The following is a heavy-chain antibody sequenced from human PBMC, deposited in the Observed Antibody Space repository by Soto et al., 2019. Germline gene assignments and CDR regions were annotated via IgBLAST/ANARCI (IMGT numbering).Heavy chain of an antibody. CDR2: IYPGDSDT. Sequence: PGESLKISCKGSGYSFTSYWIGWVRQMPGKVLEWVGIIYPGDSDTRYSPSFQGQVTIAADKYISTAYMQRSRLKATDTAMYYCARPKYSSSRGFWIDPWGQGXLVTVYS. CDR1: GYSFTSYW. D-gene: IGHD6-6*01. CDR3: ARPKYSSSRGFWIDP. J-gene: IGHJ5*02. V-gene: IGHV5-51*01.